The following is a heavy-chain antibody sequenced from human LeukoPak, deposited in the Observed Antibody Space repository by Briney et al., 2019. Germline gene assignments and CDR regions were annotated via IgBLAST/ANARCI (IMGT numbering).Heavy chain of an antibody. CDR2: INHSGST. J-gene: IGHJ5*02. CDR3: ARLIRRFGVFNWFDP. V-gene: IGHV4-34*01. Sequence: GSLRLSCAASGFIFSSYEMNWVRQPPGKGLEWIGEINHSGSTNYNPSLKSRVTISVDTSKNQFSLKLSSVTAADTAVYYCARLIRRFGVFNWFDPWGQGTLVTVSS. D-gene: IGHD3-10*01. CDR1: GFIFSSYE.